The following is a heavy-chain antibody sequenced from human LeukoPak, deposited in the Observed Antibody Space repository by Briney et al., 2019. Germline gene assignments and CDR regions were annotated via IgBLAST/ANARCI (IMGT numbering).Heavy chain of an antibody. CDR2: IYYSGST. Sequence: PSETLSLTCTVSGGSISSSSYYWGWIRQPPGKGLEWIGSIYYSGSTYYNPSLKSRVTISVDTSKNQFSLKPSSVTAADTAVYYCARIVGATWGYYYYYMDVWGKGTTVTISS. V-gene: IGHV4-39*01. CDR3: ARIVGATWGYYYYYMDV. J-gene: IGHJ6*03. D-gene: IGHD1-26*01. CDR1: GGSISSSSYY.